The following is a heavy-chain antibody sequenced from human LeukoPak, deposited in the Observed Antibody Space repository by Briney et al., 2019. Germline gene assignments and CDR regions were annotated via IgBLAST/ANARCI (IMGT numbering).Heavy chain of an antibody. CDR3: AGGPYVDPYGMDV. CDR1: GFTVSGIH. Sequence: GGSLRLSCAASGFTVSGIHMSWVRQAPGKGLEWVSVVYSCGITYYAGSVKGSFTISRDNSKSTLYLQMNSLRAEDTAVYYCAGGPYVDPYGMDVWGQGTTVTVSS. CDR2: VYSCGIT. D-gene: IGHD3-16*01. J-gene: IGHJ6*02. V-gene: IGHV3-66*01.